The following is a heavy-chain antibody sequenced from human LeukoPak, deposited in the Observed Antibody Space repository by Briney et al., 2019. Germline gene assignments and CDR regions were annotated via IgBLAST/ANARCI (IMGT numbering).Heavy chain of an antibody. CDR1: GFTFSSYS. Sequence: GGSLRLSCAASGFTFSSYSMNWVRQAPGKGLEWVAVISYDGSNKYYADSVKGRFTISRDNTDNTLYLQMNSLRPEDTAVYYCANSIRFYCSGGSCSGDGFDYWGQGTLVIVSS. J-gene: IGHJ4*02. V-gene: IGHV3-30*18. CDR3: ANSIRFYCSGGSCSGDGFDY. CDR2: ISYDGSNK. D-gene: IGHD2-15*01.